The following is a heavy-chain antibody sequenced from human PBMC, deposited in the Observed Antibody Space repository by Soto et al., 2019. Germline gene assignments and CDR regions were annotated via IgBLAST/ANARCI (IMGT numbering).Heavy chain of an antibody. Sequence: QVQLVESGGGVVQPGRSLRLSCAASGFTFSSYGMHWVRQAPGKGLEWVAVISYDGSNKYYADSVKGRFTISRDNSKNTLYLQMNSLRAEDTAVYYCAKVDDFWSGYFDYWGQGTLVTVSS. V-gene: IGHV3-30*18. D-gene: IGHD3-3*01. J-gene: IGHJ4*02. CDR1: GFTFSSYG. CDR3: AKVDDFWSGYFDY. CDR2: ISYDGSNK.